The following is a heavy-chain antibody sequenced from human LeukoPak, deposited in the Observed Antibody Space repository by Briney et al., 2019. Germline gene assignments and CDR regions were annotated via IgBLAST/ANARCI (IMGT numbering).Heavy chain of an antibody. V-gene: IGHV3-23*01. CDR1: GFTFSSYA. D-gene: IGHD1-20*01. J-gene: IGHJ4*02. CDR3: AICITGTTLVY. CDR2: ISGSGGST. Sequence: GGSLRLSCAASGFTFSSYAMSWVRQAPGKGLEWVSAISGSGGSTYYADSVKGRFTISRDNSKNTLYLQMNSLRAEDTAVYYCAICITGTTLVYWGQGTLVTVSS.